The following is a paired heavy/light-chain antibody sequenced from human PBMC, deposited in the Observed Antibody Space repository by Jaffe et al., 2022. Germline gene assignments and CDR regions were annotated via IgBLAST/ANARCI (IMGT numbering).Light chain of an antibody. CDR1: QDINNF. CDR2: DAF. J-gene: IGKJ5*01. V-gene: IGKV1-33*01. Sequence: DIQMTQSPSSLSASVGDRVTITCQASQDINNFLYWYQQKPGKAPTLLIYDAFNLQAGVPARFSGSGSGTHFSLTISSLQPEDFATYYCQSFDNLLVTFGQGTRLEIK. CDR3: QSFDNLLVT.
Heavy chain of an antibody. D-gene: IGHD3-10*01. CDR3: ATSPPMVQAIILTGSFDY. J-gene: IGHJ4*02. Sequence: QVQLVQSGAEVKKPGASVTVSCKVSRYTLTDFSIHWVRQSPGEGLEWMGGFDRKDGETLYSHKFQGRVSMTEDTYTDTVYMELSSLTSEDTAVYYCATSPPMVQAIILTGSFDYWGQGTLITVSS. CDR1: RYTLTDFS. CDR2: FDRKDGET. V-gene: IGHV1-24*01.